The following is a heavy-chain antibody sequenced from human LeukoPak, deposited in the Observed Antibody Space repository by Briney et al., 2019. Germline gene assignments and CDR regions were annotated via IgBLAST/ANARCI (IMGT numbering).Heavy chain of an antibody. CDR2: ILYDGTNK. D-gene: IGHD3-22*01. Sequence: PGGSLRLSCAASGFTFSSFGMHWVRQAPGRGLEWVAFILYDGTNKYYADSVKGRFTISRDNAKNSLYLQMNSLRAEDTAVYYCARESQSAYYFDSSGYEDAFDIWGQGTMVTVSS. CDR3: ARESQSAYYFDSSGYEDAFDI. V-gene: IGHV3-30*02. J-gene: IGHJ3*02. CDR1: GFTFSSFG.